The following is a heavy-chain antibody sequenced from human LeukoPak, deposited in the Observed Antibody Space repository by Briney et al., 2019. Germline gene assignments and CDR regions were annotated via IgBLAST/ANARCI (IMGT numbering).Heavy chain of an antibody. D-gene: IGHD1-26*01. CDR3: SRESGAFCPFGY. CDR2: VHLDGRT. V-gene: IGHV4-4*02. J-gene: IGHJ4*02. Sequence: SETLSLTCGVSGGSVINTNWWTWVRQPPGKGLEWIGEVHLDGRTNYNPSLESRLTMSVDVSENQVSLKLTSVTAADTAIYYCSRESGAFCPFGYWGQGTLVIVPS. CDR1: GGSVINTNW.